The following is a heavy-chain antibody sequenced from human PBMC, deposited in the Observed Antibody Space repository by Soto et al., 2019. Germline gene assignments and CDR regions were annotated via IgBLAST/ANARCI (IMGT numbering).Heavy chain of an antibody. CDR3: AIERYNNTWYYAIGY. Sequence: QVQLVQSGAEVKKPGASVKVSCKASGYTFTSYDINWVRQATGQGLEWMGWMNPNSGNTGHAQKFQGRVTMTTNTTTSTVYRELSSLRTEDTAVAYCAIERYNNTWYYAIGYWGQGTLVTVSS. CDR2: MNPNSGNT. V-gene: IGHV1-8*02. D-gene: IGHD1-20*01. CDR1: GYTFTSYD. J-gene: IGHJ4*02.